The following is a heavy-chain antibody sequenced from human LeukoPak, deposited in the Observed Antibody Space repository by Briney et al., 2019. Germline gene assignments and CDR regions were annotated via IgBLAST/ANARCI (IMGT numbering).Heavy chain of an antibody. J-gene: IGHJ6*02. CDR3: ARSPTSSGWYLWHYYYYGMDV. V-gene: IGHV3-30*04. CDR1: GLTFSSYA. CDR2: ISYDGSNK. D-gene: IGHD6-19*01. Sequence: GGSLRLSCAASGLTFSSYAMHWVRQAPGKGLEWVAVISYDGSNKYYADSVKGRFTISRDNSKNTLYLQMNSLRAEDTAVYYCARSPTSSGWYLWHYYYYGMDVWGQGTTVTVSS.